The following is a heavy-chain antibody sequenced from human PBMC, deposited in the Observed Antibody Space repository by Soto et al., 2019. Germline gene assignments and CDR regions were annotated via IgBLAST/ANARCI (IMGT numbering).Heavy chain of an antibody. V-gene: IGHV3-15*01. Sequence: EVQLVESGGGLVKPGGSLRLSCAASGFPFNNACLTWVRQAPGKGLEWVGRIKGKPDGGTTDYAAPVEGRFTISRDDSQNTLFLQMNSLKTEDTAVYYCTAGSPFNYWGPGTLVTVSS. CDR1: GFPFNNAC. J-gene: IGHJ4*02. CDR3: TAGSPFNY. CDR2: IKGKPDGGTT.